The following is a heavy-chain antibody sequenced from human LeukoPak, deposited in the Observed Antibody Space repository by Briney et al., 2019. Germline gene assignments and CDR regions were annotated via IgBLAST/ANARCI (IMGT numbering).Heavy chain of an antibody. V-gene: IGHV1-2*02. D-gene: IGHD3-9*01. J-gene: IGHJ6*03. Sequence: ASVKVSCKASGYTFTSYYMHWVRQAPGQGLEWMGWINPNSGGTNYAQKFQGRVTMTRDTSISTAYMELSRLRSDDTAVYYCARRYFDWLLGYYYMDVWGKGTTVTVSS. CDR2: INPNSGGT. CDR1: GYTFTSYY. CDR3: ARRYFDWLLGYYYMDV.